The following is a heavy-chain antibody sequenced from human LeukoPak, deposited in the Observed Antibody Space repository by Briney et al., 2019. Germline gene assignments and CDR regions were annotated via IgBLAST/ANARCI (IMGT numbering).Heavy chain of an antibody. V-gene: IGHV3-15*01. CDR3: TTGTGYYNYYYCMDV. D-gene: IGHD3-9*01. CDR2: IRTKTDGGTT. CDR1: GFTFSTYS. Sequence: MSGGSLRLSCAASGFTFSTYSMGWVRQAPGKGLEWVGRIRTKTDGGTTDYAAPVKGRFTISRDDSKNTLYLQMNSLKTEDTAVYYCTTGTGYYNYYYCMDVWGKGTTVTVSS. J-gene: IGHJ6*03.